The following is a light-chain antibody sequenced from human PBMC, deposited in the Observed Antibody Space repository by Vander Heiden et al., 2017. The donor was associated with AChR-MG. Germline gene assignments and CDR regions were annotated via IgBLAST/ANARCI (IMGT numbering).Light chain of an antibody. V-gene: IGKV3-15*01. CDR2: GAS. CDR1: QSISSN. J-gene: IGKJ4*01. Sequence: EIVMTQSPATLSVSPGERATLSCRASQSISSNLAWYQQKPGQAPRLLIYGASTRATGFPARFSGSGSGTEFTLTISSLQSEDFAVYYCQQDNNWLTFGGGTKVEIK. CDR3: QQDNNWLT.